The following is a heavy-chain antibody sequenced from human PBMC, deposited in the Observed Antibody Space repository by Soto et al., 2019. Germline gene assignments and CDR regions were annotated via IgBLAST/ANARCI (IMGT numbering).Heavy chain of an antibody. Sequence: PSETLSLTCTVSGASISTNHHNWAWVRQPPGKGLEWMGNIHYRGDTYFNPSLGSRLSMSVDTSKNQFSLKLTSVTAADTAVYYCARLPTGYPNWFDTWGQGTLVTVSS. D-gene: IGHD3-9*01. CDR1: GASISTNHHN. CDR2: IHYRGDT. J-gene: IGHJ5*02. CDR3: ARLPTGYPNWFDT. V-gene: IGHV4-39*01.